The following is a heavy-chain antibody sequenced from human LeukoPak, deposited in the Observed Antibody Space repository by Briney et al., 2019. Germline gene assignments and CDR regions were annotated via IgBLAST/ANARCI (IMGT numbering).Heavy chain of an antibody. CDR1: GYTFTSYG. D-gene: IGHD5-18*01. CDR3: ARAWGAMVSPHYYYYGMDV. V-gene: IGHV1-18*01. Sequence: ASVKVSCKASGYTFTSYGISWVRQAPGRGLEWMGWISAYNGNTNYAQKLQGRVTMTTDTSTSTAYMELRSLRSDDTAVYYCARAWGAMVSPHYYYYGMDVWGQGTTVTVSS. CDR2: ISAYNGNT. J-gene: IGHJ6*02.